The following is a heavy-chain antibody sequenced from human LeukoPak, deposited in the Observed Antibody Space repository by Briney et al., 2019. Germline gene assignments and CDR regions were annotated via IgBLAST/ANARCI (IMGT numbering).Heavy chain of an antibody. CDR3: ASQRSPTTRRNFYYYYYMDV. CDR1: GFTFSSYA. Sequence: GGSLRLSCAASGFTFSSYAMHWVRQAPGKGLEWVAVLSYDGSNKYYADSVKGRFTISRDNSKNTLYLQMNSLRAEDTAVYYCASQRSPTTRRNFYYYYYMDVWGKGTTVTVSS. J-gene: IGHJ6*03. V-gene: IGHV3-30-3*01. CDR2: LSYDGSNK. D-gene: IGHD4-17*01.